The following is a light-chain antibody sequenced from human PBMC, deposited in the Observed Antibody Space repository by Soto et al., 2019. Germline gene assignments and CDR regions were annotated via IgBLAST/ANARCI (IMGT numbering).Light chain of an antibody. J-gene: IGKJ1*01. V-gene: IGKV1-6*01. CDR3: LQDRNYPRT. CDR1: QDIRNA. Sequence: AIQMTQSPSSLSASVGDRVTITCRASQDIRNALGWYQQRPGKPPKALIYGASNLQSGVPSRFSGSGFGTDFTLTISSLQPEDFATYYCLQDRNYPRTFGQGTKVESK. CDR2: GAS.